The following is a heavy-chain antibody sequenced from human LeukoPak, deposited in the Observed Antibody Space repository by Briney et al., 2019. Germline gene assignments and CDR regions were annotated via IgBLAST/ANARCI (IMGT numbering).Heavy chain of an antibody. D-gene: IGHD5-12*01. Sequence: ASVRVSCKVLVYTLTEFPMHWVRQAPGKGLEWMGGFDPEDGETIYAQKFQGRGTMTEDTSTDTAYMELSSLRSEDTAVYYCVIIVATVYYWGQGTLVTVSS. CDR1: VYTLTEFP. V-gene: IGHV1-24*01. J-gene: IGHJ4*02. CDR2: FDPEDGET. CDR3: VIIVATVYY.